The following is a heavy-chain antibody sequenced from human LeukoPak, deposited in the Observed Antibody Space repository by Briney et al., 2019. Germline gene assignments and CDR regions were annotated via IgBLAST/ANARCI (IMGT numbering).Heavy chain of an antibody. CDR2: IVVGSGNT. D-gene: IGHD5-12*01. Sequence: GASVKVSCKASGFTFTSSAMLWVRQARGQRLEWIGWIVVGSGNTNYAQKFQERVTITRDMSTSTAYMELSSLRSEDTAVYYCAADGYPYYWGQGTLVTVSS. J-gene: IGHJ4*02. CDR1: GFTFTSSA. CDR3: AADGYPYY. V-gene: IGHV1-58*02.